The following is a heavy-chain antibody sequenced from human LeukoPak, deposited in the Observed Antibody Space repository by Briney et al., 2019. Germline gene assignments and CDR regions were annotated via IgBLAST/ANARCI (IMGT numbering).Heavy chain of an antibody. CDR3: ARTQTYYDFWSGPSDPYFDY. D-gene: IGHD3-3*01. CDR1: GFTLSSYW. V-gene: IGHV3-7*01. J-gene: IGHJ4*02. Sequence: GGSLRLSCAASGFTLSSYWMSWVRQAPGKGLEWVANIKQDGSEKYYVDSVKGRFTISRDNAKNSLYLQMNSLRAEDTAVYYCARTQTYYDFWSGPSDPYFDYWGQGTLVTVSS. CDR2: IKQDGSEK.